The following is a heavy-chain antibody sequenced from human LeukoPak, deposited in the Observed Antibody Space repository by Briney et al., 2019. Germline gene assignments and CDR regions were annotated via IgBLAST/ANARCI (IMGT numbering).Heavy chain of an antibody. J-gene: IGHJ4*02. CDR2: IYSGGST. CDR1: GFTVSSNY. D-gene: IGHD5-24*01. Sequence: GGSLRLSCAASGFTVSSNYMSWVRQAPGKGLEWVLVIYSGGSTYYADSVKGRFTISRDNSKNTLYLQMNSLRAEDTAVYYCARGAGYNYPYYFDYWGQGTLVTVSS. CDR3: ARGAGYNYPYYFDY. V-gene: IGHV3-53*01.